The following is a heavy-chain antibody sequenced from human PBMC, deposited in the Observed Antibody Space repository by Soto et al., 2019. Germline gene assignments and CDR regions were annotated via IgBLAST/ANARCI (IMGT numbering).Heavy chain of an antibody. D-gene: IGHD3-3*01. CDR2: INHSGST. Sequence: SETLSLTCAVYGGSFSGYYWSWIRQPPGKGLEWIGEINHSGSTNYNPSLKSRVTISVDTSKNQFSLKLSSVTAADTAVYYCERHQTPDFWSGFVNYYYYYDTDFCGKGITVTVSS. CDR1: GGSFSGYY. CDR3: ERHQTPDFWSGFVNYYYYYDTDF. V-gene: IGHV4-34*01. J-gene: IGHJ6*04.